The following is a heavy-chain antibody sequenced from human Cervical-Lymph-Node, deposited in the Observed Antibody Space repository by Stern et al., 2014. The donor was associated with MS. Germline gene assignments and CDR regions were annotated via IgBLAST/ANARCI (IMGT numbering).Heavy chain of an antibody. CDR3: ASPPPRRNSNDPNFGLDV. CDR2: IFPDALDT. Sequence: VQLVESGAEVKKPRDSLKISCKGSGYTFSKNWIAWVRQRPGKGLEWIGIIFPDALDTRYSPPFQARVPRSANKPSTPASRRWNSLKASKPAINYGASPPPRRNSNDPNFGLDVWGQGTTVTVSS. D-gene: IGHD1-1*01. V-gene: IGHV5-51*04. CDR1: GYTFSKNW. J-gene: IGHJ6*02.